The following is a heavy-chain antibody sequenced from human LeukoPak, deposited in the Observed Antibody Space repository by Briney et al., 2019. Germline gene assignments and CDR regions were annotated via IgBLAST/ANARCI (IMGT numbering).Heavy chain of an antibody. CDR3: AELGITMIGGV. V-gene: IGHV3-23*01. CDR1: GFTFSSYA. Sequence: GGSLRLSCAASGFTFSSYAMSWVRQAPGKGLDCISGFSGSGGSTYYADSVKGRFTISRDNSKYTLYLQMNSLRAEDTAVYYCAELGITMIGGVWGKGTTVTISS. D-gene: IGHD3-10*02. J-gene: IGHJ6*04. CDR2: FSGSGGST.